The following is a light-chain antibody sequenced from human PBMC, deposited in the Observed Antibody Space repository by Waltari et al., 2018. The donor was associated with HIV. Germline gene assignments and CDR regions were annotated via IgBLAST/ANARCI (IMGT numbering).Light chain of an antibody. V-gene: IGKV3-20*01. Sequence: EILFTQFPDTLSLAPGERATPYCRARQSVSRHYLAWYQQQPGQAPRLLIYGASSRATGIPDSFSGSGSGTDFTLTISRLEPEDFAVYDCQQYGSSPNTFGPGTKVDIK. CDR2: GAS. CDR1: QSVSRHY. CDR3: QQYGSSPNT. J-gene: IGKJ3*01.